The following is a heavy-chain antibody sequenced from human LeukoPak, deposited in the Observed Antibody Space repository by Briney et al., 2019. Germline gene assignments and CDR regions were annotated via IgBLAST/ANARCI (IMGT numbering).Heavy chain of an antibody. J-gene: IGHJ5*02. CDR3: ARGCAGYSSSWDWFDP. Sequence: SETLSLTCSVYGGSFSGYYWSWIRQPPGKGLEWIGEINHSGSTNYNPSLKSRVTIAVDTSKNQFSLKLSSVTAADTAVYYCARGCAGYSSSWDWFDPWGREPWSPSPQ. CDR2: INHSGST. V-gene: IGHV4-34*01. D-gene: IGHD6-13*01. CDR1: GGSFSGYY.